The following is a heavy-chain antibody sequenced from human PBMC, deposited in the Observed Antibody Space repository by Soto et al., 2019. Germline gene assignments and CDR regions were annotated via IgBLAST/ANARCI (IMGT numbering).Heavy chain of an antibody. V-gene: IGHV3-30-3*01. Sequence: QVQLVESGGGVVQHGRSLRLSCAASGFTPRSYAIHGGRQAPGKGLEWVALISYDGSKEYNADSVKGRFTNSRDNSKNTLYLQMNSLRAEDTAVYYCAREGDGRPARDYYYGMDVWGQGTTVIVSS. CDR3: AREGDGRPARDYYYGMDV. D-gene: IGHD1-26*01. CDR2: ISYDGSKE. CDR1: GFTPRSYA. J-gene: IGHJ6*02.